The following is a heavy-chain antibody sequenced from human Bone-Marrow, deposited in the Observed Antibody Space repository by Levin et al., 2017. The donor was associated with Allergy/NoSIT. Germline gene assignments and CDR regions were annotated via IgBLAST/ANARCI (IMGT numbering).Heavy chain of an antibody. V-gene: IGHV3-7*01. CDR3: ARRGILVGASGWGYGMDV. CDR1: GFTFSTYW. Sequence: HPGGSLRLSCGASGFTFSTYWMSWVRQAPGKGLEWVANIKPDESDKYYVDSVKGRFTISRDNAKNSLYLQMNSLRVDDTAVYYCARRGILVGASGWGYGMDVWGQGTTVTVSS. J-gene: IGHJ6*02. D-gene: IGHD1-26*01. CDR2: IKPDESDK.